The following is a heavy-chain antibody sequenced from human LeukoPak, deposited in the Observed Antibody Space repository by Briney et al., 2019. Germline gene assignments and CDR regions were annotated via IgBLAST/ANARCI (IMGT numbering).Heavy chain of an antibody. CDR2: ISYDGNNK. D-gene: IGHD3-10*01. Sequence: GGSLRPSCAASGFTFSSYAMHWVRQAAGKGLEWVAVISYDGNNKYYADSVKGRFTISRDNSKNTLYLQMNSLRPEDTAIYYCAREGYYGSGSPPSLYFDYWGQGTLVTVSS. CDR1: GFTFSSYA. V-gene: IGHV3-30*04. CDR3: AREGYYGSGSPPSLYFDY. J-gene: IGHJ4*02.